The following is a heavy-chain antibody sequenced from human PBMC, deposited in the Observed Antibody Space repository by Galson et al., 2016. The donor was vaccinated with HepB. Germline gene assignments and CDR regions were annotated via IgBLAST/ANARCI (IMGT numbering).Heavy chain of an antibody. Sequence: TLSLTCTVSGVSISTTDFYWSWLRQRPGKGLEWIAYRYSGGNTYSNPSLASRISVSTAPSKGQFSLKLTSLTAAATAVYYFARGREIRARVVGWFDSWGQGALVTVSS. CDR1: GVSISTTDFY. CDR3: ARGREIRARVVGWFDS. J-gene: IGHJ5*01. D-gene: IGHD2-21*01. V-gene: IGHV4-31*03. CDR2: RYSGGNT.